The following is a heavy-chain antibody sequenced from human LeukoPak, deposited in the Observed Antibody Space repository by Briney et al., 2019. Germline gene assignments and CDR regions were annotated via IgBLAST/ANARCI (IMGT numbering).Heavy chain of an antibody. V-gene: IGHV3-23*01. D-gene: IGHD3-9*01. CDR2: ISGSGGST. Sequence: GGSLRLSCAASGFTFSSYAMSWVRQAPGKGLEWVSAISGSGGSTYYADSVKGRFTISRDNSENTLYLQMNSLRAEDTAVYYCARKYYDILTGYYPFDYWGQGTLVTVSS. CDR1: GFTFSSYA. CDR3: ARKYYDILTGYYPFDY. J-gene: IGHJ4*02.